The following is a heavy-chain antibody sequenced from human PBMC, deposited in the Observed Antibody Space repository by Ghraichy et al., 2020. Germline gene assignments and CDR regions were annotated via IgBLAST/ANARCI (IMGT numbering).Heavy chain of an antibody. Sequence: GGSLRLSCAASGFTFSTYVMSWVRQAPGKGLEWVSGISSGGGGTYYADSVKGRFTISRDNSKNTLYLQMNTLRAEDSAIYYCAKLLERYYDSSGYPPSYWGQGTLVTVSS. CDR3: AKLLERYYDSSGYPPSY. CDR1: GFTFSTYV. D-gene: IGHD3-22*01. J-gene: IGHJ4*02. CDR2: ISSGGGGT. V-gene: IGHV3-23*01.